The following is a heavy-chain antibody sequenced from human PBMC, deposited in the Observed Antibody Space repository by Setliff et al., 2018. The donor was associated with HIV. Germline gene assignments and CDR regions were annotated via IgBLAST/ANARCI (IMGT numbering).Heavy chain of an antibody. CDR1: GGSISSGDYY. V-gene: IGHV4-39*01. CDR2: IYYSGST. CDR3: ARMRGRAVLSYYFDH. J-gene: IGHJ4*02. D-gene: IGHD6-19*01. Sequence: SETLSLTCTVSGGSISSGDYYWNWIRQPPGKGLEWIGSIYYSGSTYYNPSLKSRVTISVDTSKNQFSLKLSSVTAADTAMYYCARMRGRAVLSYYFDHWGQGRLVTVSS.